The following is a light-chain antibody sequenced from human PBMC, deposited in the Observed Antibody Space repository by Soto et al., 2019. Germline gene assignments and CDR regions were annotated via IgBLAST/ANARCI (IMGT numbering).Light chain of an antibody. Sequence: QSVLTQPPSVSGAPGQRVAISCTGSRSNIGAGYDVHWYQQLPGTAPKLLIYGNINRPSGVPDRFSGYKSGTSASLAITGILAEDEGDYYCQSYDNSMSGPYVFGTGTKVTVL. CDR3: QSYDNSMSGPYV. J-gene: IGLJ1*01. CDR1: RSNIGAGYD. CDR2: GNI. V-gene: IGLV1-40*01.